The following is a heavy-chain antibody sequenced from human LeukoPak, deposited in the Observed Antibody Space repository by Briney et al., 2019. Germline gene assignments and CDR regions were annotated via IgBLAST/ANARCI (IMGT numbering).Heavy chain of an antibody. CDR2: INWNGGGT. CDR3: AKHLTAANTYIFFGLDV. V-gene: IGHV3-9*01. CDR1: GFSFKDYG. D-gene: IGHD2-2*01. J-gene: IGHJ6*02. Sequence: GGSLRLSCAATGFSFKDYGMHWVRQPPGKGLEWVSAINWNGGGTDYADSVKGRFTISRDNAKNSLYLQLSSLRPEDTALYYCAKHLTAANTYIFFGLDVWGQGTSVTVSS.